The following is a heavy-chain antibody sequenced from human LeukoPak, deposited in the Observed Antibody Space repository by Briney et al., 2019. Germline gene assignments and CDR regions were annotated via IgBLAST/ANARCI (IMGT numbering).Heavy chain of an antibody. CDR2: ICYRSKWYN. J-gene: IGHJ4*02. CDR3: ARDRDDYGDYYFDY. V-gene: IGHV6-1*01. CDR1: GDSVSSMNGA. Sequence: SQTVSLTCAISGDSVSSMNGAWQWIRQSLSRGLECLARICYRSKWYNDYAVSVKSRITITPDTSKNQFSLQLSSVTPEDTAVYYCARDRDDYGDYYFDYWGQGTLVTVSS. D-gene: IGHD4-17*01.